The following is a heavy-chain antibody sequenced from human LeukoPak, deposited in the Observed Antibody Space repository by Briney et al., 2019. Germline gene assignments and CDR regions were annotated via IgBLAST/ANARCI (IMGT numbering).Heavy chain of an antibody. D-gene: IGHD2-2*03. V-gene: IGHV4-61*02. J-gene: IGHJ3*02. CDR2: IYSSGST. CDR3: ARDGYCSSTRCSDAFDI. CDR1: GGSISSGSYF. Sequence: SQTLSLTCTVSGGSISSGSYFWSWIRQPAGKGLEWIGRIYSSGSTNYNPSFKSRVTVSVDTSKNQFSLKLSSVTAADTAVYYCARDGYCSSTRCSDAFDIWGQGTMVTVSS.